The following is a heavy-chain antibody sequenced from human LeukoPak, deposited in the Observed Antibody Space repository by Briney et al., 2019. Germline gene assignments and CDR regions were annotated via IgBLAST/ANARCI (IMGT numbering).Heavy chain of an antibody. CDR2: INPNSGGT. D-gene: IGHD2-21*02. Sequence: GASVKVSCKASGYTFTGYYMHWVRQAPGQGLEWMGWINPNSGGTNYAQKFQGRVTMTRDTSISTAYMELSRLRSDDTAVYYCARVQIVMVTAILSYWGQGTLVTVSS. CDR1: GYTFTGYY. J-gene: IGHJ4*02. V-gene: IGHV1-2*02. CDR3: ARVQIVMVTAILSY.